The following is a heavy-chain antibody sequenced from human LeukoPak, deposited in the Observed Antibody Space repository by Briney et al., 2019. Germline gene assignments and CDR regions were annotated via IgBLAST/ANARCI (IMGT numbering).Heavy chain of an antibody. CDR1: GFTVSSNY. D-gene: IGHD4-17*01. CDR3: AKDLYGDYDFDC. Sequence: GGSLRLSCAASGFTVSSNYMSWVRQAPGKGLEWVSVIYSGGSTYYADSVKGRFTISRDNSKNTLYLQLNSLRAEDTAVYYCAKDLYGDYDFDCWGQGTLVTVSS. J-gene: IGHJ4*02. V-gene: IGHV3-53*01. CDR2: IYSGGST.